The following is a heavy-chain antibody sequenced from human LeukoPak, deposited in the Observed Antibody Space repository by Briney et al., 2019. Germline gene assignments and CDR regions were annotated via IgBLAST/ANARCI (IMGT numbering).Heavy chain of an antibody. J-gene: IGHJ5*02. Sequence: VASVTVSCKASGYTFTGYYMHWVRQAPGQGLEWMGWINPNSGGTNYAQKFQGRVTMTRDTSISTAYMELSRLRSDDTAVYYCAKDPFRYDFWSGYYRNWFDPWGQGTLVTVSS. D-gene: IGHD3-3*01. CDR3: AKDPFRYDFWSGYYRNWFDP. CDR1: GYTFTGYY. V-gene: IGHV1-2*02. CDR2: INPNSGGT.